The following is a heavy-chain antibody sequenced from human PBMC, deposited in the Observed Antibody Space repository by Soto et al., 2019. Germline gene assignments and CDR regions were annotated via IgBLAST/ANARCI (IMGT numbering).Heavy chain of an antibody. Sequence: GSQRLSCAASGFTCSSHAMSWFRQAPGKGLEWVSAISGSGGSTYYADSVKGRCTIARDNYKNTLYLQMHSLRDEDTAVYYCAKSRVRDAIDYFDFWVQGTLVTGSS. J-gene: IGHJ4*02. CDR1: GFTCSSHA. CDR2: ISGSGGST. V-gene: IGHV3-23*01. CDR3: AKSRVRDAIDYFDF. D-gene: IGHD2-2*01.